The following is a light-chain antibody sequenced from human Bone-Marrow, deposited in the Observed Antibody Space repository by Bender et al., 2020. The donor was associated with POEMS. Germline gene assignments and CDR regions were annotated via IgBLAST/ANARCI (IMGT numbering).Light chain of an antibody. CDR3: QVWYSGTDHPV. CDR1: SSDVGNYNL. Sequence: QSALTQPASVSGSPGQSITISCTGTSSDVGNYNLVSWYQQHPGKAPKFIIYEGSKRPSGVSDRFSGSNSGNTATLTISRVEAGDEADYHCQVWYSGTDHPVFGGGTKLTVL. V-gene: IGLV2-14*02. CDR2: EGS. J-gene: IGLJ3*02.